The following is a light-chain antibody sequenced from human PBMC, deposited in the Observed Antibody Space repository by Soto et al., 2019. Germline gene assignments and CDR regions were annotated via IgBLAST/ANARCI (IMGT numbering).Light chain of an antibody. CDR3: QQYGSSPYT. J-gene: IGKJ2*01. CDR1: QSVSSSY. V-gene: IGKV3-20*01. Sequence: EIVLTQSPGTLSLSPGERATLSCRASQSVSSSYLAWYQQKPGQAPRPLIYGASTRATGIPDRFSGSGSGTYFTLIISRLEPEDFAVYYCQQYGSSPYTFGQGTKLEIK. CDR2: GAS.